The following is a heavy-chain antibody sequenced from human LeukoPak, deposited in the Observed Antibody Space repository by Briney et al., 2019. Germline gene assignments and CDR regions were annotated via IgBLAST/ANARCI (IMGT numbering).Heavy chain of an antibody. CDR1: GFTLSRYE. Sequence: GGSLRLSCAASGFTLSRYEMNWVRQAPGKGLEWVSYISYSGSTKYYADSVKGRFTISRDNAKNSLYPQMNSLRAEDTAVYYCAKGSSGSYQSSDYWGQGTLVTVSS. CDR2: ISYSGSTK. D-gene: IGHD1-26*01. V-gene: IGHV3-48*03. J-gene: IGHJ4*02. CDR3: AKGSSGSYQSSDY.